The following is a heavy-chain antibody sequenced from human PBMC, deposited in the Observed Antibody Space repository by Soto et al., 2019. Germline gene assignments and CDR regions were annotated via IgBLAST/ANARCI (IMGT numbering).Heavy chain of an antibody. V-gene: IGHV3-21*01. Sequence: GGSLRLSCAASGFTFSSYTMSWVRQAPGKGLEWVSSISGSSSTIYYADSVKGRFTISRDNAKNSLYLQMSSLRADDTAVYYCARVPLGATSPYFYYYAMDVWGQGTTVTVSS. J-gene: IGHJ6*02. CDR2: ISGSSSTI. CDR1: GFTFSSYT. CDR3: ARVPLGATSPYFYYYAMDV. D-gene: IGHD3-10*01.